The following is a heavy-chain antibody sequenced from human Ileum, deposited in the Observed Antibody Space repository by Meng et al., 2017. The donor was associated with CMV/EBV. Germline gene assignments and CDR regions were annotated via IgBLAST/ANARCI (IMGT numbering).Heavy chain of an antibody. Sequence: QVQLQDSGPGLGKPSQTLSLTCTVSGGSITSGNYYWSWIRQPPGRGLEWIGYIYYSGSPYYKPSLKSRVTISLDTSKNQFSLNLRSVTATDSAVYYCVRQVVAASFDYWGQGALVTVSS. CDR3: VRQVVAASFDY. D-gene: IGHD2-15*01. CDR2: IYYSGSP. V-gene: IGHV4-30-4*08. CDR1: GGSITSGNYY. J-gene: IGHJ4*02.